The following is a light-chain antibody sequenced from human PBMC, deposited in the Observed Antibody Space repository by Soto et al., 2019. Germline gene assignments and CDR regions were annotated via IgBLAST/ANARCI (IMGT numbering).Light chain of an antibody. CDR1: SSDVGGYNY. CDR3: TSYADSSPVI. CDR2: DVS. V-gene: IGLV2-14*01. Sequence: QSALTQPASVSGSPGQSITISCTGTSSDVGGYNYVSWYQHHPGKAPKLMIYDVSNRPSGVSNRFSASKSANTASLTISGLQAEDEADYYCTSYADSSPVIFGGVTKLTVL. J-gene: IGLJ2*01.